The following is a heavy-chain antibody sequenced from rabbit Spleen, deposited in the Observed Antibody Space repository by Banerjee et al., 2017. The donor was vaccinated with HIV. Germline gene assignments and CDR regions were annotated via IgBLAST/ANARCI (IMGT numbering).Heavy chain of an antibody. D-gene: IGHD8-1*01. Sequence: QSLEESGGDLVKPEGSLTLTCTASGFSFSSSYYMCWVRQAPGKGLECIACIYADSSGSTYYASWAKGRFTISKTSSTTVTLEMTSLTAADTATYFCASSSSYYSRFNLWGPGTLVTVS. CDR1: GFSFSSSYY. J-gene: IGHJ4*01. V-gene: IGHV1S40*01. CDR3: ASSSSYYSRFNL. CDR2: IYADSSGST.